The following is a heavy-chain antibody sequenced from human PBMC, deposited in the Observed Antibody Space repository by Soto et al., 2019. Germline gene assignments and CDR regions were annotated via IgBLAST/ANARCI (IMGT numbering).Heavy chain of an antibody. J-gene: IGHJ6*02. CDR2: INPNSGGT. V-gene: IGHV1-2*02. D-gene: IGHD3-22*01. CDR3: ARVGVGVTMIVVADYYYYGMDV. CDR1: GYTFTGYY. Sequence: ASVKVSCKASGYTFTGYYMHWVRQAPGQGLEWMGWINPNSGGTNYAQKFQGRVTMARDTSISTAYMELSRLRSDDTAVYYCARVGVGVTMIVVADYYYYGMDVWGQGTTVTVSS.